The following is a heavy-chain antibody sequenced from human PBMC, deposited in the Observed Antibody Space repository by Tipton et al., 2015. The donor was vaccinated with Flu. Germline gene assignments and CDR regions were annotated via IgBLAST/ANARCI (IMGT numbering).Heavy chain of an antibody. J-gene: IGHJ3*02. Sequence: SLRLSCAASGFTVSSNYMSWVRQAPGKGLEWVSVIYSGGSTYYADSVKGRFTISRDNSKNTLYLQMNSLRAEDTSVYYCARESVGVRVDIWGQGTMVTVSS. D-gene: IGHD1-26*01. CDR2: IYSGGST. V-gene: IGHV3-66*02. CDR3: ARESVGVRVDI. CDR1: GFTVSSNY.